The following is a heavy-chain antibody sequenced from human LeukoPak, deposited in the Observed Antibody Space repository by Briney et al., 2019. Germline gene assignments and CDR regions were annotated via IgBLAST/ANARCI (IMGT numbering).Heavy chain of an antibody. CDR3: ARAGLYCSGGSCYHFDY. CDR1: GFTVSSNY. Sequence: QSGXSLRLSCAASGFTVSSNYMSWVRQAPGKGLEWVSVIYSGGSTYYSDSVKGRFPISRDNSKNTLYLQMNSLRAEDTAVYYCARAGLYCSGGSCYHFDYWGQGTLVTVSS. V-gene: IGHV3-53*01. J-gene: IGHJ4*02. CDR2: IYSGGST. D-gene: IGHD2-15*01.